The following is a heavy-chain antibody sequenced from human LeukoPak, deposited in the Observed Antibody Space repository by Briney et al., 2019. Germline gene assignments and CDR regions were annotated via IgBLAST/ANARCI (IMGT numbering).Heavy chain of an antibody. CDR3: ARDVISGGSYSTAFDL. CDR2: IKQDGSDK. D-gene: IGHD2-15*01. Sequence: GGSLRLSCAASGFTFSSYEMNWVRQAPGKGLEWVANIKQDGSDKYYVDSVKGRFTISRDTAKNSLYLQMNSLRAEDTAVYYCARDVISGGSYSTAFDLWGQGTMVTVSS. J-gene: IGHJ3*01. V-gene: IGHV3-7*01. CDR1: GFTFSSYE.